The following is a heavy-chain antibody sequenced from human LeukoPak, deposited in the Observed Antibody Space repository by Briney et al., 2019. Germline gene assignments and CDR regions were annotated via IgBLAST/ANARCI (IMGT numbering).Heavy chain of an antibody. CDR3: ARDLGGDYAYFDY. CDR1: GYTFTGYY. J-gene: IGHJ4*02. Sequence: ASVKVSCKASGYTFTGYYVHWVRQAPGQGLEWMGLINPNSGGTNYAQKLQGRVTMTRDTSISTAYMELSRLRSDDTAVYYCARDLGGDYAYFDYWGQGTLVTVSS. D-gene: IGHD4-17*01. CDR2: INPNSGGT. V-gene: IGHV1-2*02.